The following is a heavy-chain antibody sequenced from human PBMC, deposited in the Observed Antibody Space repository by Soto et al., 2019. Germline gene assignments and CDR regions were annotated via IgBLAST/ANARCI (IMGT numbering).Heavy chain of an antibody. V-gene: IGHV4-39*01. J-gene: IGHJ6*02. Sequence: PSETLSLTCTVSGGSISSSSYYWCWIRHPPGKGLEWIGSIYYSGSTYYNPSLKSRVTISVDTSKNQFSLKLSSVTAADTAVYYCASITMVRGRYYYGMDVWGQGTTVTVSS. CDR2: IYYSGST. CDR1: GGSISSSSYY. CDR3: ASITMVRGRYYYGMDV. D-gene: IGHD3-10*01.